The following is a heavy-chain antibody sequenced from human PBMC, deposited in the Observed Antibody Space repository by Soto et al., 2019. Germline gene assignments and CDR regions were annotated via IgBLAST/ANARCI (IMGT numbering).Heavy chain of an antibody. CDR2: IIPIFGTA. Sequence: SVKVCCKASGGTFSSCAISWVRQAPGQGLEWMGGIIPIFGTANYAQKFQGRVTITADESTSTAYMELSSLRSEDTAVYYCAREKDASPHDAFDIWGQGTMVTVSS. CDR3: AREKDASPHDAFDI. J-gene: IGHJ3*02. D-gene: IGHD2-15*01. CDR1: GGTFSSCA. V-gene: IGHV1-69*13.